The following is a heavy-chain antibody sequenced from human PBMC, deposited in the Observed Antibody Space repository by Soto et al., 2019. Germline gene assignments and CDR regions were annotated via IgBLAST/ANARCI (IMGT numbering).Heavy chain of an antibody. Sequence: QVQLVQSGAEVRKPGSSVNVSCKASGTTFSTHGIHWVRQAPGQGLEWMGGFVPMFSSSNYAQKFQGRLTIVADESTNSFYMELNSLRVDDSAIYYCARTGGTYYFDHWGQGTLVTVSS. CDR2: FVPMFSSS. CDR1: GTTFSTHG. J-gene: IGHJ4*02. V-gene: IGHV1-69*01. D-gene: IGHD1-26*01. CDR3: ARTGGTYYFDH.